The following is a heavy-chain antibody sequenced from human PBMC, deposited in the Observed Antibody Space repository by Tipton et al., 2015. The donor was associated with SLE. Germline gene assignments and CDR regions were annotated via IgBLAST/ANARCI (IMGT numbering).Heavy chain of an antibody. CDR1: GGSISSYY. V-gene: IGHV4-59*12. Sequence: TLSLTCTVSGGSISSYYWSWIRQPPGKGLEWIGYIYYTGSANYNPSLKSRVTMSVDTSKNQFSLKLSSVTAADTAVYYCARDPNGGYGSFDYWGLGALVTVSS. CDR3: ARDPNGGYGSFDY. D-gene: IGHD4-17*01. J-gene: IGHJ4*02. CDR2: IYYTGSA.